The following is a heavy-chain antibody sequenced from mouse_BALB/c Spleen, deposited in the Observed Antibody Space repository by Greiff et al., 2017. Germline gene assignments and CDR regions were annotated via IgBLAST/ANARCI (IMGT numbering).Heavy chain of an antibody. Sequence: VQLQESGAELAKPGASVKMSCKASGYTFTSYWMHWVKQRPGQGLEWIGYINPSTGYTEYNQKFKDKATLTADKSSSTAYMQLSSLTSEDSAVYYCARYGTWFAYWGQGTLVTVSA. V-gene: IGHV1-7*01. CDR2: INPSTGYT. CDR1: GYTFTSYW. CDR3: ARYGTWFAY. J-gene: IGHJ3*01. D-gene: IGHD1-1*02.